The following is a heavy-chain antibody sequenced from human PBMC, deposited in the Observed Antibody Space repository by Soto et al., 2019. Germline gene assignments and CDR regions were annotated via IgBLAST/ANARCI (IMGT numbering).Heavy chain of an antibody. D-gene: IGHD2-21*01. CDR3: AKVVGIPG. CDR2: ISGSDGST. Sequence: EVQLLESGGGLVQPGGSLRLSCAASGFTFSTYAMSWVRQAPGKGLEWVSSISGSDGSTYYADSVKGRFTISRDNSKNTLYLQMNSLIAEDTAVYYCAKVVGIPGWGQGTLVTVSS. J-gene: IGHJ4*02. CDR1: GFTFSTYA. V-gene: IGHV3-23*01.